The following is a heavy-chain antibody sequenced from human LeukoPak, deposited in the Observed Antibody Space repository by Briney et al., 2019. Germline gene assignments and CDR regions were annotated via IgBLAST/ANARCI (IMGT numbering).Heavy chain of an antibody. CDR3: ARDLSPIRGYSYGYRD. CDR1: GYTFTSYY. V-gene: IGHV1-46*01. CDR2: INPSGGST. Sequence: VASVKASCKASGYTFTSYYMHWVRQAPGQGLEWMGIINPSGGSTSYAQKFQGRVTMTRDTSTSTVYMELSSLRSEDTAVYYCARDLSPIRGYSYGYRDWGQGTLVTVSS. D-gene: IGHD5-18*01. J-gene: IGHJ4*02.